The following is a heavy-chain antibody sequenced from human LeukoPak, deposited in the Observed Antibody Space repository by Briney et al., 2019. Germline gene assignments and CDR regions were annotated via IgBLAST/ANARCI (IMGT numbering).Heavy chain of an antibody. CDR2: INTDGSST. D-gene: IGHD6-13*01. J-gene: IGHJ4*02. Sequence: GGSLRLSCTASGFTFSSYWMHWVRQAPGKGLVWVSRINTDGSSTNYADSVKGRFTISRDNAKSSLYLQMNSLRAEDTAVYYCARGRGDSSSWYFDYWGQGTLVTVSS. V-gene: IGHV3-74*01. CDR3: ARGRGDSSSWYFDY. CDR1: GFTFSSYW.